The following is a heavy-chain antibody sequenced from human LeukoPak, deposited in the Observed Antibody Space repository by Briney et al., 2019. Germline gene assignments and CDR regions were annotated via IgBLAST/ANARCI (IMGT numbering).Heavy chain of an antibody. Sequence: GGSLRLSRAASGFMFDDSAMHWVRQAPGKGLEWVSLISGDGVSTFYADSVKGRFTISRDNSKNSLSLQMDSLTTEDTALYYCAKEGYSHTSNYFDNWGQGILVTVSS. CDR2: ISGDGVST. J-gene: IGHJ4*02. CDR3: AKEGYSHTSNYFDN. CDR1: GFMFDDSA. V-gene: IGHV3-43*02. D-gene: IGHD2-15*01.